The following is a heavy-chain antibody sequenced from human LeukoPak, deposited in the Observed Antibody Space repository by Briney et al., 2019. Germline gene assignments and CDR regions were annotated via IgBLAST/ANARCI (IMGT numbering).Heavy chain of an antibody. CDR1: GFTFSNYW. Sequence: PEGSLRLSCAASGFTFSNYWMSWVRQALGKGLEWVANIKQDGSEKYCVDSVKGRFTISRDNAKNSLYLQMNSLRAEDTAVYYCARVTAGRAETGYCSSTSCRRSYYYYMDVWGKGTTVTVSS. D-gene: IGHD2-2*01. V-gene: IGHV3-7*01. CDR2: IKQDGSEK. CDR3: ARVTAGRAETGYCSSTSCRRSYYYYMDV. J-gene: IGHJ6*03.